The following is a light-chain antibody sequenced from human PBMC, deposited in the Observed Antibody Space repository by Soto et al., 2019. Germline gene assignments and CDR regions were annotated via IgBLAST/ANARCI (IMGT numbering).Light chain of an antibody. CDR2: EVT. J-gene: IGLJ1*01. V-gene: IGLV2-14*01. Sequence: LTQPPCVSATPQQSITISCTGTSSDIGFNNYDARNQHHPGKAPKRRIYEVTIRPSGVSTRTSGTKSGNTASQTISGLQAEDEADYHCSSYTNTSTIYVFGTGTNVTVL. CDR1: SSDIGFNNY. CDR3: SSYTNTSTIYV.